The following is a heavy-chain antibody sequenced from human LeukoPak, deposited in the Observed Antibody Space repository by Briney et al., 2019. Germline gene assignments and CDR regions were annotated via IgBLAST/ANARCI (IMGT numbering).Heavy chain of an antibody. CDR1: GFTFSSYE. V-gene: IGHV3-48*03. D-gene: IGHD2-21*01. J-gene: IGHJ4*02. CDR2: ISSSGTPI. CDR3: AREKTACGGDCYDS. Sequence: EGSLRLSCVASGFTFSSYEMNWVRQAPGKGLEWVSYISSSGTPIHYADSVKGRFTISRDNAKNSLFLQMNSLRAEDTAVYYCAREKTACGGDCYDSWGQGTLVTVSS.